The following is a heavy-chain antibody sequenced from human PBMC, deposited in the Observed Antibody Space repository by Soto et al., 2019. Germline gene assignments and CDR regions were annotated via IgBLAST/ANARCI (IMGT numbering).Heavy chain of an antibody. V-gene: IGHV1-69*08. CDR2: IIPILGIA. Sequence: QVQLVQSGAEVKKPGSSVKVSCKASGGTFSSYTISWVRQAPGQGLEWMGRIIPILGIANYAQKFQGRVTITADKSTSTAYMELSSLRSEDTAVYYCARERTYYYDSSGYQREGDWFDPWGQGTLVTVSS. J-gene: IGHJ5*02. CDR1: GGTFSSYT. D-gene: IGHD3-22*01. CDR3: ARERTYYYDSSGYQREGDWFDP.